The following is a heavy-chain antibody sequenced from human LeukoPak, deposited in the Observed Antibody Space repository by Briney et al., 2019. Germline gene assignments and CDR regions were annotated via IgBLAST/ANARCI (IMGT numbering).Heavy chain of an antibody. D-gene: IGHD2-2*01. CDR3: ASAPRHCSSASCYVDYYYYGMDV. CDR2: ISGYNGNT. J-gene: IGHJ6*02. V-gene: IGHV1-18*01. CDR1: GYTFTSYG. Sequence: ASVKVSCKASGYTFTSYGISWVRQAPGQGLEWMGWISGYNGNTNYAQELQGRVTMTTDTSTSTAYMNLRSLRSDDTAVYYCASAPRHCSSASCYVDYYYYGMDVWGQGTSVTVSS.